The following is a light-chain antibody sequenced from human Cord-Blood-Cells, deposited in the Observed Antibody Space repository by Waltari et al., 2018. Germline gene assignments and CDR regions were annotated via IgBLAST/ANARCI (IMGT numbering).Light chain of an antibody. V-gene: IGKV3-15*01. CDR2: GAS. J-gene: IGKJ4*01. CDR1: QSVSSN. CDR3: QQYNNWPLT. Sequence: DIVMTQSPATLSVPPGERATLSCRASQSVSSNLAWYQQKPGQAPRLLIYGASTRATGIPARFSGSGSGTEFTLTISSLQSEDFAVYYCQQYNNWPLTFGGGTKVEIK.